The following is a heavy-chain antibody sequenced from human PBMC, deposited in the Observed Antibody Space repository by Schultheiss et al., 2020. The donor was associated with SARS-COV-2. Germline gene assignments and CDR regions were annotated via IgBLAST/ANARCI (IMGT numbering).Heavy chain of an antibody. Sequence: SETLSLTCTVSGGSISSYYWSWIRQPPGKGLEWIGYIYYSGSTNYNPSLKSRVTISVDTSKNQFSLKLNSVTAADTAVYYCARFIVVVVAATGDDAFDIWGQGTMVTVSS. J-gene: IGHJ3*02. CDR2: IYYSGST. CDR1: GGSISSYY. D-gene: IGHD2-15*01. CDR3: ARFIVVVVAATGDDAFDI. V-gene: IGHV4-59*12.